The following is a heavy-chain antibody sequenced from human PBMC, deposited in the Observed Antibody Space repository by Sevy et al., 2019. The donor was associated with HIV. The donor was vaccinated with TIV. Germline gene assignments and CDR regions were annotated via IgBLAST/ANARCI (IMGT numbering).Heavy chain of an antibody. V-gene: IGHV1-2*02. CDR1: GYTFTGYH. CDR3: ARTAVAGNYNWFDP. J-gene: IGHJ5*02. CDR2: MNPLDGIT. Sequence: ASVKVSCKASGYTFTGYHLHWMRQAPGLGLEWMGWMNPLDGITQYDEKFQGRVSMTRDTATSTAYMELTRLTSDDTAVYYCARTAVAGNYNWFDPWGQGTLVTVSS. D-gene: IGHD6-19*01.